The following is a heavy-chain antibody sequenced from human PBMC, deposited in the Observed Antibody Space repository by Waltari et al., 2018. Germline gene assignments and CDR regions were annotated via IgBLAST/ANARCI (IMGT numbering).Heavy chain of an antibody. Sequence: QVQLVQSGAEVKKPGASVKVSCKASGYTFTSYDINWVRQATGQGLEWMGVMNPNSGNTGYSQKFQVRVTITRNTSTSTAYMELSSLRSANTAVYYCARYPYGSGSYIDYWGQGTLVTVSS. CDR2: MNPNSGNT. CDR1: GYTFTSYD. V-gene: IGHV1-8*03. J-gene: IGHJ4*02. D-gene: IGHD3-10*01. CDR3: ARYPYGSGSYIDY.